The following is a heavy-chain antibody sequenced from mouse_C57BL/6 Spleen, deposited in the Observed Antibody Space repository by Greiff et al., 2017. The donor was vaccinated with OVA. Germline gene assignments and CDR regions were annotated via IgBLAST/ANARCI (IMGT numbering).Heavy chain of an antibody. J-gene: IGHJ2*01. CDR3: AKGFMVTTGYYFDY. D-gene: IGHD2-2*01. CDR1: GFSFTSYG. Sequence: VQLQQSGPGLVAPSQSLSITYTVSGFSFTSYGVSWVRQPPGKGLEWLGVIWGDESTNYHSALISRLSISKDNSTSQVYLKLNSLTTDDTATYYCAKGFMVTTGYYFDYWGQGTTLTVSS. CDR2: IWGDEST. V-gene: IGHV2-3*01.